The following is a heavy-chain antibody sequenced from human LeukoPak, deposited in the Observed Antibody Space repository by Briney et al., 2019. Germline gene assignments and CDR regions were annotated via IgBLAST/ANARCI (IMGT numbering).Heavy chain of an antibody. CDR3: ARDQGDGYNTFDY. D-gene: IGHD5-24*01. CDR1: GGSISSGSYY. J-gene: IGHJ4*02. CDR2: IYTSGST. Sequence: QVQLQESGPGLVKPSQTLSLTCTVSGGSISSGSYYWSWIRQPAGKGLEGIGRIYTSGSTNYNPSLKSRVTISVDTSKNQFSLKLSSVTAADTAVYYCARDQGDGYNTFDYWGQGTLVTVSS. V-gene: IGHV4-61*02.